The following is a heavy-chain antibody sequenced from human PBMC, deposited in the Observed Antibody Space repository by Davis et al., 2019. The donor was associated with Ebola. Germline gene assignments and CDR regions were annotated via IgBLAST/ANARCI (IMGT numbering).Heavy chain of an antibody. D-gene: IGHD1-1*01. J-gene: IGHJ4*01. CDR1: RFTFSGFTFETYW. Sequence: PGGSLRLSCAASRFTFSGFTFETYWMRWVRQAPGKGLEWLANINQDGSEKSYVDSVKGRFTISRDNANNSLYLQMNNLRAEDTAVYYCVRDLEGNWCRWGHGTLVTFSS. CDR2: INQDGSEK. CDR3: VRDLEGNWCR. V-gene: IGHV3-7*01.